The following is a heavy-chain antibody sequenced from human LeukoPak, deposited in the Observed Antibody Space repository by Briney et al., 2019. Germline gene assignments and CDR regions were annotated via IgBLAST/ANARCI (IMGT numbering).Heavy chain of an antibody. CDR1: GGTFSSYA. CDR3: ARDARPNYYDSSGYLDV. Sequence: ASVKVSCKASGGTFSSYAISWVRQAPGQGLEWMGGIIPIFATANYAQKFQGRVTITADESTSTAYMELSSLRSEDTAVYYCARDARPNYYDSSGYLDVWGQGTTVTVSS. J-gene: IGHJ6*02. V-gene: IGHV1-69*13. CDR2: IIPIFATA. D-gene: IGHD3-22*01.